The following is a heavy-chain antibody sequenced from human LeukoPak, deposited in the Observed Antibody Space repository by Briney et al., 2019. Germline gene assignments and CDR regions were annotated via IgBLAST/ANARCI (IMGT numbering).Heavy chain of an antibody. CDR3: ERGVNAAGSN. CDR2: IDYDGSTT. V-gene: IGHV3-74*01. J-gene: IGHJ4*02. Sequence: GGSLRLSCTASGFAFFNHWMHWVRQAPGKGLVWVSRIDYDGSTTDYADSVKGRFTISRDNAKNTLYLHMKSLRADVTAVYYSERGVNAAGSNWGQGALVTVSS. D-gene: IGHD6-25*01. CDR1: GFAFFNHW.